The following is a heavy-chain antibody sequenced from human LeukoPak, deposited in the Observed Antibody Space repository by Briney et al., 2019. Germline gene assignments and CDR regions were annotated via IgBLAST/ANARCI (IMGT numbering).Heavy chain of an antibody. CDR2: ISGSGGST. V-gene: IGHV3-23*01. J-gene: IGHJ4*02. D-gene: IGHD3-16*02. CDR3: AQSATYYDYVWGSYRPYYLDY. Sequence: GGSLRLSCAASGFTFSSYAMSWVRQAPGKGLEWVSAISGSGGSTYYADSVKGRFTISRDNSKNTLDLQMNSLRAEDTAVYYCAQSATYYDYVWGSYRPYYLDYWGQGTLVTVSS. CDR1: GFTFSSYA.